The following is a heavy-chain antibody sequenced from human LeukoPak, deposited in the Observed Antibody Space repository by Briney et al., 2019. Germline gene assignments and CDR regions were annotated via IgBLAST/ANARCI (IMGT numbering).Heavy chain of an antibody. J-gene: IGHJ4*02. V-gene: IGHV3-48*03. CDR1: GFTFSSYE. CDR2: ISSSGSTI. D-gene: IGHD1-26*01. Sequence: GGSLRLSCEASGFTFSSYEMNWVRQAPGKGLEWVSYISSSGSTIYYADSVKGRFTISRDNAKNSLYLQMNSLRAEDTAVYYCARSSNSGWLSIDYWGQGTLVTVSS. CDR3: ARSSNSGWLSIDY.